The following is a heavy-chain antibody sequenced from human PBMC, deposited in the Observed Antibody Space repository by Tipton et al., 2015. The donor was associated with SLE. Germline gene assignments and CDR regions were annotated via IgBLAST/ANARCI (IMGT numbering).Heavy chain of an antibody. CDR3: ARGWGWLQFGGP. Sequence: TLSLTCTVSGGSITSNYWSWIRQPAGKGLEWIGRMYNSGSTDYNPSLKGRVTISRDNAKNSLYLQMNDLRADDTAVYYCARGWGWLQFGGPWGQGTLVTVSS. V-gene: IGHV4-4*07. D-gene: IGHD5-24*01. J-gene: IGHJ5*02. CDR2: MYNSGST. CDR1: GGSITSNY.